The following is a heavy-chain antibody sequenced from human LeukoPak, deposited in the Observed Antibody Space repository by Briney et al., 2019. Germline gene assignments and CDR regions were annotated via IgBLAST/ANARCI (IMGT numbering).Heavy chain of an antibody. J-gene: IGHJ6*02. CDR3: ATPLLDLPIVGAKGIGYYYYGMDV. Sequence: ASVTVSCKASGYMFSNFFSSYGITWVRQAPGQGLEWMGWISPYKGNKKFAQKFQGRVTMTTDTSTSTAYMELRSLRSDDTAVYYCATPLLDLPIVGAKGIGYYYYGMDVWGQGTTVTVSS. D-gene: IGHD1-26*01. CDR2: ISPYKGNK. V-gene: IGHV1-18*01. CDR1: GYMFSNFFSSYG.